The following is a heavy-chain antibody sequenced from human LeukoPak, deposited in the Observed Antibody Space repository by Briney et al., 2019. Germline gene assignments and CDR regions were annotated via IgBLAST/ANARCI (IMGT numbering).Heavy chain of an antibody. Sequence: SEALSLTCAVYGGSFSGYYWSWIRQPPGKGLEWIGKINHSGSTNYNPSLKSRVTISVDTSKNQFSLKLSSVTAADTAVYYCARGPVAARYYYYGMDVWGQGTTVTVSS. CDR3: ARGPVAARYYYYGMDV. CDR2: INHSGST. D-gene: IGHD6-6*01. V-gene: IGHV4-34*01. CDR1: GGSFSGYY. J-gene: IGHJ6*02.